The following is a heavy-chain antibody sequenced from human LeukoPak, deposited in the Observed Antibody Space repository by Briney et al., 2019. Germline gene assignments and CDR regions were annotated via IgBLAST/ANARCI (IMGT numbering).Heavy chain of an antibody. D-gene: IGHD5-18*01. CDR2: ISSSGGST. Sequence: GGSLRLSCAASGFTFSSYAMSWVRQAPGRGLGGVSAISSSGGSTYYADSVKGRFTISRDNSKNTLYLQMNSLRAEDTAVYYCAKDGLQVNSYGHFDYWGQGTLVTVSS. CDR1: GFTFSSYA. J-gene: IGHJ4*02. V-gene: IGHV3-23*01. CDR3: AKDGLQVNSYGHFDY.